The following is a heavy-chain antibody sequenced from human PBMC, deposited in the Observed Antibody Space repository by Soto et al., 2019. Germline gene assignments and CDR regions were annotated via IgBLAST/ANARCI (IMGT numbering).Heavy chain of an antibody. CDR3: ARESSGSVGGYDYRSANGMDV. Sequence: KTSETLSLTCAASGYSISSGYYWGWIRQPPGKGLEWIGSIYHSGSTYYNPSLKSRVTISVDTSKNQFSLKLSSVTAADTAVYYCARESSGSVGGYDYRSANGMDVWGQGTTVTVSS. V-gene: IGHV4-38-2*02. J-gene: IGHJ6*02. D-gene: IGHD5-12*01. CDR1: GYSISSGYY. CDR2: IYHSGST.